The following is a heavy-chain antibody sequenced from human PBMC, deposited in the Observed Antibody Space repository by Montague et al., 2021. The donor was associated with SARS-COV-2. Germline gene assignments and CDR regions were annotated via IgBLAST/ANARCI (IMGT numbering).Heavy chain of an antibody. D-gene: IGHD3-10*01. CDR1: GAPITSYY. J-gene: IGHJ6*02. V-gene: IGHV4-59*01. Sequence: SETLSLTCTVSGAPITSYYWNWIRQPPGKGLEWIGYISDSGSTNYSPSLKSRVTMSVDTSKNQMSLNLTSVTAADTAVYYCARGCLSYFGAGGHCYGLDVWGQGTMVTVS. CDR2: ISDSGST. CDR3: ARGCLSYFGAGGHCYGLDV.